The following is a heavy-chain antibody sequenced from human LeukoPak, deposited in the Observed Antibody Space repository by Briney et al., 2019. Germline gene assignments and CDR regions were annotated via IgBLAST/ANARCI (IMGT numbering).Heavy chain of an antibody. J-gene: IGHJ4*02. Sequence: PGGSLRLSCAASGFTSSNYSMNWVRQAPGKGLEWVSSISSSSSYIYYADSVKGRFTISRDNAKNSLYLQMNSLRAEDTAVYYCARDWASGYDKTFDYWGQGTLVTVSS. CDR2: ISSSSSYI. D-gene: IGHD5-12*01. V-gene: IGHV3-21*01. CDR3: ARDWASGYDKTFDY. CDR1: GFTSSNYS.